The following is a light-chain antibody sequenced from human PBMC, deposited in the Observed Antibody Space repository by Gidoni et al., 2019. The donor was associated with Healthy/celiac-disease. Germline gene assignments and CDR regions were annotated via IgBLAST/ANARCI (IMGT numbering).Light chain of an antibody. CDR1: QSVSSSY. Sequence: VLTQSPGTLSVSPGERATLSCRASQSVSSSYLAWYQQKAGQAPRLLIYVASSRATGIPDMFSGSASGTDFTLTISRLEPDDFAVYYCQQYGSSPYFGPGTKVDIK. V-gene: IGKV3-20*01. J-gene: IGKJ3*01. CDR2: VAS. CDR3: QQYGSSPY.